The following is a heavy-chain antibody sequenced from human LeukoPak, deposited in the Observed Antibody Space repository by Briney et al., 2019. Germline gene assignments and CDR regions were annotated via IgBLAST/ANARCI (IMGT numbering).Heavy chain of an antibody. V-gene: IGHV3-21*01. Sequence: GGSLRLSCAASGFTFSSYSMNWVRQAPGKGLEWVSSISSSSSCIYYADSVKGRFTISRDNAKNSLYLQMNSLRAEDTAVYYCARDQFYDSSGYPDAFGIWGQGTMVTVSS. CDR1: GFTFSSYS. D-gene: IGHD3-22*01. J-gene: IGHJ3*02. CDR3: ARDQFYDSSGYPDAFGI. CDR2: ISSSSSCI.